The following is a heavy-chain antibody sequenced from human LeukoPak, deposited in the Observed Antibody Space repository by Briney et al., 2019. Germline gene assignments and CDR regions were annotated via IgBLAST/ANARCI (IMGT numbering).Heavy chain of an antibody. CDR3: AKDRGHPYSNYFIDY. Sequence: GGSVRLSCAASGFTFSSYAMIWVRHAPGKGLEWVSAISGSGGSTYYADSVKGRFTISRDNSKNTLYLQMNSLRAEDTAVYYCAKDRGHPYSNYFIDYWGQGTLVTVSS. D-gene: IGHD4-11*01. J-gene: IGHJ4*02. CDR2: ISGSGGST. V-gene: IGHV3-23*01. CDR1: GFTFSSYA.